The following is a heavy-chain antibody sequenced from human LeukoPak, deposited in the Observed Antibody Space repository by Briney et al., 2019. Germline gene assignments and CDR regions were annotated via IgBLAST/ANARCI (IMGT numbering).Heavy chain of an antibody. CDR3: ARVASSWPLDY. CDR2: INTDGSST. D-gene: IGHD6-13*01. CDR1: GFTFSSYW. J-gene: IGHJ4*02. Sequence: GGSLRLSCAASGFTFSSYWMHWVRQAPGKGLVWVSRINTDGSSTSYADSVKGRFTISKDNAKNTLYLQMNSLRAEDTAVYYCARVASSWPLDYWGQGTLVTVSS. V-gene: IGHV3-74*01.